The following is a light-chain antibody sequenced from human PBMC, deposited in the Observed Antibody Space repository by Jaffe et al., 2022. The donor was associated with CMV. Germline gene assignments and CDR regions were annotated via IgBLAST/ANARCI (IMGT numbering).Light chain of an antibody. CDR3: QVWDSTSDHVE. V-gene: IGLV3-21*04. CDR2: YDS. CDR1: NIGSKS. Sequence: SYVLTQPPSVSVAPGKTASVTCGGDNIGSKSVHWYQQRPGQAPVLVIYYDSDRPSGIPERFSGSNSGKTATLTISRVEAGDEADYYCQVWDSTSDHVEFGGGTKLTVL. J-gene: IGLJ2*01.